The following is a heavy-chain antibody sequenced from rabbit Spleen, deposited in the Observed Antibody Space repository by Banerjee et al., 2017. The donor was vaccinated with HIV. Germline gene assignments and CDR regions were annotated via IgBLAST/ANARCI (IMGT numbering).Heavy chain of an antibody. CDR2: IYPVFGIT. D-gene: IGHD4-1*01. J-gene: IGHJ4*01. CDR1: GFTISNYN. CDR3: ARNYNSAWDL. V-gene: IGHV1S7*01. Sequence: QLEETGGGLVQPGGSLTLSCKVSGFTISNYNMGWVRQAPGKGLEWIGDIYPVFGITNYANSVKGRFTISSDNAQNTVDLQMNSLTAADTATYFCARNYNSAWDLWGQGTLVTVS.